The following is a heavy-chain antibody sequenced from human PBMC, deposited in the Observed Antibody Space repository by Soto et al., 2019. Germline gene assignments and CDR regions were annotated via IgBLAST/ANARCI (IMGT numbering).Heavy chain of an antibody. CDR3: AAELPDYYDSSGYYPGSPFDY. CDR1: GGTFSTYT. D-gene: IGHD3-22*01. J-gene: IGHJ4*02. V-gene: IGHV1-69*02. CDR2: IIPIIGII. Sequence: SVKLSCKASGGTFSTYTITWVRQAPGQGLEWMGRIIPIIGIINYAQKFQGRVTISADKFTGTAYMELSSLRSEDTAVYYCAAELPDYYDSSGYYPGSPFDYWGQGTLVTVSS.